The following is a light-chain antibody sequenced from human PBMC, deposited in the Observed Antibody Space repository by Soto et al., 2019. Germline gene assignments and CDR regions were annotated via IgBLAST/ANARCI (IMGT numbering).Light chain of an antibody. V-gene: IGKV1-5*01. Sequence: DIQMTQSPSTLSASVGDRVTITCRARQSISSWLAWYQQKPGKAPKLLIYDASSLESGVPSRFSGSGSGTEFTLTISSLQSEDFAVYYCQQYNNWPPEITFGQGTRLEIK. CDR3: QQYNNWPPEIT. CDR1: QSISSW. CDR2: DAS. J-gene: IGKJ5*01.